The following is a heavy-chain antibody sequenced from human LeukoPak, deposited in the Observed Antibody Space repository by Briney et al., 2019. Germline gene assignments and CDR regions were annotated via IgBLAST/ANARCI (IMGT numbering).Heavy chain of an antibody. CDR2: ISGSGGST. J-gene: IGHJ6*02. V-gene: IGHV3-23*01. D-gene: IGHD3-9*01. CDR1: GFTFSSYA. Sequence: GGSLRLSCAASGFTFSSYAISWVRQAPGKGLEWVSAISGSGGSTYYADSVKGRFTISRDNSKNTLYLQMNSLRAEDTAVYYCAKDTRRPVLRYFDWLSSGGMDVWGQGTPVTVSS. CDR3: AKDTRRPVLRYFDWLSSGGMDV.